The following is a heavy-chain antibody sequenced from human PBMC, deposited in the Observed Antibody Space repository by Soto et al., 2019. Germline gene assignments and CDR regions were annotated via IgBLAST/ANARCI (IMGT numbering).Heavy chain of an antibody. Sequence: EVQLVESGGGVLRPGGSLRLSCAASGFIFDDYGMSWARQAPGKGMEWVSGVNWNGGSTGYAVSVKGPFTISTDNAKNFMCLQLYSSRGVVTVFHYCVRGASVTCASWGPGALVTVSS. CDR2: VNWNGGST. V-gene: IGHV3-20*04. J-gene: IGHJ4*02. D-gene: IGHD2-21*02. CDR1: GFIFDDYG. CDR3: VRGASVTCAS.